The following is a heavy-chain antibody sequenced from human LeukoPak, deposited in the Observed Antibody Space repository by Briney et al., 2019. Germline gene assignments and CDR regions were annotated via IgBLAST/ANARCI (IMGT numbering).Heavy chain of an antibody. CDR2: IYPIRGGT. CDR3: ARTAMTTVREWFDP. CDR1: LYSLTGDY. V-gene: IGHV1-2*02. D-gene: IGHD4-11*01. Sequence: AGAKVSRMHSLYSLTGDYMRWVRQAPGQGLECRGWIYPIRGGTNYTQKFQSTVTITRDTSTSTPYMELSRLRADDTPLCIFARTAMTTVREWFDPWGQGTLVTVSS. J-gene: IGHJ5*02.